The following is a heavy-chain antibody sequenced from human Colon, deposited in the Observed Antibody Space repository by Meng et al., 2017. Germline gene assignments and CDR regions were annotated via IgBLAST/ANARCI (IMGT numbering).Heavy chain of an antibody. J-gene: IGHJ4*02. CDR1: GFTFSSYE. CDR2: ISSSGSTI. V-gene: IGHV3-48*03. D-gene: IGHD1-14*01. Sequence: GGSLRLSCAASGFTFSSYEMNWVRQAPGKGLEWVSYISSSGSTIYYADSVKGRFTISRDNAKNSLYLQMNSLRAEDTAVYYCASRKGARITDNYWGQGPLVPVSS. CDR3: ASRKGARITDNY.